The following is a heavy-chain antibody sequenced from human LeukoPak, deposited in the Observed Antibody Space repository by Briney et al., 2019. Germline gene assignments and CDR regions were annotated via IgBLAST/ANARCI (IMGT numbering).Heavy chain of an antibody. D-gene: IGHD3-16*01. CDR2: ISLGNSTM. CDR1: GFTFSSFT. Sequence: LTGGSLRLSCAASGFTFSSFTMNWARQVPGKGLEWISYISLGNSTMFYADSVKGRFTISRDNAKNSLYLQMNSLRAEDTAVYYCARVRDGGFDCWGQGTLVTVSS. CDR3: ARVRDGGFDC. V-gene: IGHV3-48*01. J-gene: IGHJ4*02.